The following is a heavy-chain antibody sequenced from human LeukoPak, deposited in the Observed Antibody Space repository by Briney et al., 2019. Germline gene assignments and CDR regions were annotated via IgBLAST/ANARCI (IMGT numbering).Heavy chain of an antibody. CDR3: ARERLGSSGYNAFDI. CDR1: GFTVSSNY. Sequence: GGSLRLSCAASGFTVSSNYMSWVRQAPGKGLEWLSVIYSGGSTYYADSVKGRFTISRDNSKNTLYLQMNSLRAEDTAVYYCARERLGSSGYNAFDIWGQGTMVTVSS. V-gene: IGHV3-53*01. CDR2: IYSGGST. D-gene: IGHD3-22*01. J-gene: IGHJ3*02.